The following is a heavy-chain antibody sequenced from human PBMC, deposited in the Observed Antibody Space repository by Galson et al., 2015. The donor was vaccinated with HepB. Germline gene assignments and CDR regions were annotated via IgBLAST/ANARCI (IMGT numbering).Heavy chain of an antibody. CDR3: ASPRGYSRAFDY. Sequence: SLRLSCAASGFTFSNYWMSWVRQVPGKGLEWVANIKQDGSEKYYVDSVKGRFTISRDNAKNSLYLQMNTLRAEDTAVYYCASPRGYSRAFDYWGQGTLVTVSS. CDR2: IKQDGSEK. V-gene: IGHV3-7*03. D-gene: IGHD5-18*01. CDR1: GFTFSNYW. J-gene: IGHJ4*02.